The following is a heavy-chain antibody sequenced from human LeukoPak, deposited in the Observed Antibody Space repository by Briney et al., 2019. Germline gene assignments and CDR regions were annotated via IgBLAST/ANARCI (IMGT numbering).Heavy chain of an antibody. Sequence: PSETLSLTCAASGGSISSTNWWSWVRQPPGKGLEWIGEIYHSGSTKYNPSLKSRVTISIGKSKNQFSLKLSSVTAADTAVYYCARGAGYSSTWYSPHFDYWGQGTLVTVSS. CDR2: IYHSGST. D-gene: IGHD6-13*01. J-gene: IGHJ4*02. V-gene: IGHV4-4*02. CDR3: ARGAGYSSTWYSPHFDY. CDR1: GGSISSTNW.